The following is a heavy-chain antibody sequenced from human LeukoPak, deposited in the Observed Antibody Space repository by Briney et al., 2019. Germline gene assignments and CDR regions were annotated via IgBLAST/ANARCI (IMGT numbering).Heavy chain of an antibody. Sequence: ASVKVSCKASKYTFTVYYLHWVRQAPGQGLEWMGRINPSNGDTIYAQKFQGRVTMTRDTSISTASMELNRLRSDDTAGYYCARVSGGTLWTFDYWGQGTLVTVSS. J-gene: IGHJ4*02. CDR1: KYTFTVYY. CDR2: INPSNGDT. V-gene: IGHV1-2*06. CDR3: ARVSGGTLWTFDY. D-gene: IGHD3-3*01.